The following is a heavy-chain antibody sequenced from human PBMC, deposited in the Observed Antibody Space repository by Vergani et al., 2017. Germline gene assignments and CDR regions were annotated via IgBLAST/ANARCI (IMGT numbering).Heavy chain of an antibody. D-gene: IGHD1/OR15-1a*01. CDR1: GFPFSSYA. CDR2: ISGSGGST. CDR3: ARDYDGWNTLGV. Sequence: EVQLLESGGGLVQPGGSLRLSCAASGFPFSSYAMSWVRQAPGKGLEWVSAISGSGGSTYYADSVKGRFTISRDNSKNTLYLQMNSLRAEDTAVYYCARDYDGWNTLGVWGQGTLVTVSS. V-gene: IGHV3-23*01. J-gene: IGHJ4*02.